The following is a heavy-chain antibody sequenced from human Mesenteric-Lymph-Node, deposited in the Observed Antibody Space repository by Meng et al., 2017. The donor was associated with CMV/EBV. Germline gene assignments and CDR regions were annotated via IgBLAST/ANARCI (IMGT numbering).Heavy chain of an antibody. CDR2: IYYSGST. CDR1: GGPISSYY. J-gene: IGHJ6*02. Sequence: SETLSLTCTVSGGPISSYYWSWIRQPPGKGLEWIGYIYYSGSTNYNPSLKSRVTISVDTSKNQFSLKLSSVTAADTAVYYCANYGMDVWGQGTTVTVSS. CDR3: ANYGMDV. V-gene: IGHV4-59*01.